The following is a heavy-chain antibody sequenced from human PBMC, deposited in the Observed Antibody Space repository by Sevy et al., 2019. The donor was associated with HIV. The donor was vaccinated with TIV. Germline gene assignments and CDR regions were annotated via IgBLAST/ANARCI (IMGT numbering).Heavy chain of an antibody. D-gene: IGHD1-26*01. CDR2: IIPIFGTA. Sequence: ASVKVSCKASGGTFSSYAISCVRQAPGQGLEWMGGIIPIFGTANYAQKFQGRVTITADESTSTAYMELSSLRSEDTAVYYCARDNGSYSGDYWGQGTLVTVSS. J-gene: IGHJ4*02. V-gene: IGHV1-69*13. CDR3: ARDNGSYSGDY. CDR1: GGTFSSYA.